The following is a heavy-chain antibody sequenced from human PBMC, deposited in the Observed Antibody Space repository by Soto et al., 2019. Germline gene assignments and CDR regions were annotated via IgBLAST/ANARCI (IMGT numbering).Heavy chain of an antibody. CDR2: IFDSGTT. D-gene: IGHD7-27*01. J-gene: IGHJ4*02. CDR1: GGSISSYC. V-gene: IGHV4-30-4*01. CDR3: ARGPSGDKVHY. Sequence: PSETLSLTCTVSGGSISSYCWSWIRQPPGEGLEWIGHIFDSGTTYTNPSLRSQVAISLDTSKNHFSLTLSSVTAADTAVYYCARGPSGDKVHYWGQGALVTVSS.